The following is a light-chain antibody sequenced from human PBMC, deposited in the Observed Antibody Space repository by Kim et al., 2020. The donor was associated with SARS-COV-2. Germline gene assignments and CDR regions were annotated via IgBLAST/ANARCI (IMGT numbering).Light chain of an antibody. J-gene: IGLJ3*02. Sequence: VTISCTGSTSNIGAGYDVHWYQQLPGAAPKLLIYGNTKRPSGVPDRFSGSKSGTSASLAITGLQAEDEADYYCQSSDNRVSGRCVFGGGTKVTVL. CDR1: TSNIGAGYD. CDR2: GNT. CDR3: QSSDNRVSGRCV. V-gene: IGLV1-40*01.